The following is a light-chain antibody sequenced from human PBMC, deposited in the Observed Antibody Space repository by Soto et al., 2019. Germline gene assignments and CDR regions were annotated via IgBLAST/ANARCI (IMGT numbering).Light chain of an antibody. CDR3: QKRTNWQIT. CDR2: DAS. V-gene: IGKV3-11*01. Sequence: EVVLTQSPATLSLSPGERATLSCRASQSVINYLAWYQQKPGQAPRLLIYDASNRATGIPARFSGSGSGTDFTLTISSLEPEDFAVYYCQKRTNWQITFGQGTRLEIK. J-gene: IGKJ5*01. CDR1: QSVINY.